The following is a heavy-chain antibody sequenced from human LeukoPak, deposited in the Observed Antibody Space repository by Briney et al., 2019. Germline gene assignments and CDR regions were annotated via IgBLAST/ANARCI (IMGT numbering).Heavy chain of an antibody. CDR3: ARLARNIDTTMVDYYYYYYMDV. CDR1: GFTFTTYW. Sequence: GGSLRLSCEVSGFTFTTYWMTWVRQAPGKGLEWVANIKQDGSEKFYVESVKGRFTTSRDNTKNSMYLQMNSLRAEDTAVYFCARLARNIDTTMVDYYYYYYMDVWGKGTTVTVSS. D-gene: IGHD5-18*01. V-gene: IGHV3-7*01. J-gene: IGHJ6*03. CDR2: IKQDGSEK.